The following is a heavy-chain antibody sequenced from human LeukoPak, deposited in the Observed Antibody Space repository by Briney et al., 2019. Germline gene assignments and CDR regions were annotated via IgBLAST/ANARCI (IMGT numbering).Heavy chain of an antibody. CDR2: INPSGGST. CDR3: ARARQWELLFDY. CDR1: GYTFTSYY. V-gene: IGHV1-46*01. D-gene: IGHD1-26*01. Sequence: SVKVSYKASGYTFTSYYMHWVRQAPGQGLEWMGIINPSGGSTSYAQKFQGRVTMTRDTSTSTVYMELSSLRSEDTAVYYCARARQWELLFDYWGQGTLVTVSS. J-gene: IGHJ4*02.